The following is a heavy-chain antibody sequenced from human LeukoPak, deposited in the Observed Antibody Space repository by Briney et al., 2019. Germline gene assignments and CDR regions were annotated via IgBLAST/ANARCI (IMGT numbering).Heavy chain of an antibody. Sequence: GGSLRLSCAASGFTFSSYEMNWVRQAPGKGLEWVSYISSSGSTIYYADSVKGRFTISRDNSKNTLYVQMNSLRAEDTAVYYCARGAPRMVEVSTIISFEYWGQGTLVTVSS. CDR3: ARGAPRMVEVSTIISFEY. D-gene: IGHD5-24*01. V-gene: IGHV3-48*03. CDR1: GFTFSSYE. CDR2: ISSSGSTI. J-gene: IGHJ4*02.